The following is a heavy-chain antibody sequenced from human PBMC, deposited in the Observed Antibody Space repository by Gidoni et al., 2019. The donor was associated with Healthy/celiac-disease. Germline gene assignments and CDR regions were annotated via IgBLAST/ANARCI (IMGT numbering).Heavy chain of an antibody. CDR3: ARGQLAYCGGDCYPSENYFDY. Sequence: EVQLVESGGGLVQPGGSLRLSCAASGFTFSSYEMNWFRPAPVKWVDGVSYISSSGSTIYYADSVKGRFTISRDNAKNSLYLQMNSLRAEDTAVYYCARGQLAYCGGDCYPSENYFDYWGQGTLVTVSS. J-gene: IGHJ4*02. D-gene: IGHD2-21*02. V-gene: IGHV3-48*03. CDR1: GFTFSSYE. CDR2: ISSSGSTI.